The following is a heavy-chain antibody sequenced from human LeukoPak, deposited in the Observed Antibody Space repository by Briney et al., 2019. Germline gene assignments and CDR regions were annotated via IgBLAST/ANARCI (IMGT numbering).Heavy chain of an antibody. CDR2: INHSGST. CDR3: ARGRGRRPAAIFDY. CDR1: GGSFSGYY. V-gene: IGHV4-34*01. D-gene: IGHD2-2*02. J-gene: IGHJ4*02. Sequence: SETLSLTCAVYGGSFSGYYWSWIRQPPGKGLEWIGEINHSGSTYYNPSLKSRVTISVDTSKNQFSLKLSSVTAADTAVYYCARGRGRRPAAIFDYWGQGTLVTVSS.